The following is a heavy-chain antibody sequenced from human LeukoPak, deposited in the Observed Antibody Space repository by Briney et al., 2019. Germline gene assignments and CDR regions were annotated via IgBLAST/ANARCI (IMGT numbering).Heavy chain of an antibody. J-gene: IGHJ4*02. D-gene: IGHD5-12*01. CDR1: GGSISTYY. Sequence: SETLSLTCTVSGGSISTYYWSWIRQPPGKRLEWIGYIYHSGSTKYNPSLKSRVTIPVDTSQNQFSLKLSSVTAADTAVYYCARDGYSGSDALWGQGTLVTVSS. CDR3: ARDGYSGSDAL. CDR2: IYHSGST. V-gene: IGHV4-59*01.